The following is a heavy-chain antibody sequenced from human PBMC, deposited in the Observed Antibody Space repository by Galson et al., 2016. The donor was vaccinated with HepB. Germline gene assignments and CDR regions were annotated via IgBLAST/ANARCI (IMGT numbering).Heavy chain of an antibody. J-gene: IGHJ4*02. Sequence: SVKVSCKASGYAFASYNMHWVRQAPGQGLEWMGIINPSGGSTNYAQKFQGRVTMTRDTSTSTVYMELSSLRSEDTAVKYCAYDYGDYNFDYWGQGTLATVSS. CDR3: AYDYGDYNFDY. CDR2: INPSGGST. CDR1: GYAFASYN. D-gene: IGHD4-17*01. V-gene: IGHV1-46*01.